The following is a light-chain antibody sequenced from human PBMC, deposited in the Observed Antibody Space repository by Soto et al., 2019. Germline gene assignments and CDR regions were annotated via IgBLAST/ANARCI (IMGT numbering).Light chain of an antibody. V-gene: IGKV3-20*01. CDR1: QSVTSNY. Sequence: SCRASQSVTSNYLAWYQHKPGQAPRLLKNGASSRATGIPDRFSSSGSGTDFSLSISRLESEDFAVYQCQEWCRSSFFGQGTRLEIK. CDR3: QEWCRSSF. CDR2: GAS. J-gene: IGKJ5*01.